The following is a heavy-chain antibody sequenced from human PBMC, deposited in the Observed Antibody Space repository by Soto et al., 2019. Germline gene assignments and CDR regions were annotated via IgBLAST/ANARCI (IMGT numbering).Heavy chain of an antibody. CDR3: ARGQGPYYYYYMDV. CDR2: IYYSGST. Sequence: QVQLQESGPGLVKPSETLSLTCTVSGGSISSYYWSWIRQPPGKGLEWIGYIYYSGSTNYNPSLKSRVPISVDTSKNQFSLKLSSVTAADTAVYYCARGQGPYYYYYMDVWGKGTTVSASS. CDR1: GGSISSYY. V-gene: IGHV4-59*01. J-gene: IGHJ6*03.